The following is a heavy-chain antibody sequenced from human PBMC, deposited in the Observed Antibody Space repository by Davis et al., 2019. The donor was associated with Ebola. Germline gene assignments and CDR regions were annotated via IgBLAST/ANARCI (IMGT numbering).Heavy chain of an antibody. J-gene: IGHJ4*02. CDR2: ISSSSSYI. CDR1: GFTFSDYY. V-gene: IGHV3-21*01. D-gene: IGHD3-3*01. CDR3: ARDLRFLEWLLFTTFDY. Sequence: GESLKISCAASGFTFSDYYMSWVRQAPGKGLEWVSSISSSSSYIYYADSVKGRFTISRDNAKNSLYLQMNSLRAEDTAVYYCARDLRFLEWLLFTTFDYWGQGTLVTVSS.